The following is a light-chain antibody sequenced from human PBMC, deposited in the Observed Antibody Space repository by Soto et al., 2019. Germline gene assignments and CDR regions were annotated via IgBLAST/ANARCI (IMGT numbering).Light chain of an antibody. CDR2: VAS. CDR1: QSVSSTY. V-gene: IGKV3-15*01. J-gene: IGKJ1*01. CDR3: QQYNDWPQT. Sequence: EIVLTQSPGTLSLSPGERATLSCRASQSVSSTYLAWYQQKPGQAPRLLIYVASTRATGIPARFSGSGSGTEFTLTISSLQSEDFAVYYCQQYNDWPQTLGQGTKVDIK.